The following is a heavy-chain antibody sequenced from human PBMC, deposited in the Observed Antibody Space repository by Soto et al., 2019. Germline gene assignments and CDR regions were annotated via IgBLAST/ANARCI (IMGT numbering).Heavy chain of an antibody. CDR1: GASITSSNW. V-gene: IGHV4-4*02. D-gene: IGHD6-19*01. CDR2: MYASGST. Sequence: SETLSLTCAISGASITSSNWWSWVRQPPGKGLEWIGEMYASGSTSYNPSLKSRLTISVDKSKNQLSLNLDSVTAADTALYYCAIETVAGRDYWGQGTLVTVS. J-gene: IGHJ4*02. CDR3: AIETVAGRDY.